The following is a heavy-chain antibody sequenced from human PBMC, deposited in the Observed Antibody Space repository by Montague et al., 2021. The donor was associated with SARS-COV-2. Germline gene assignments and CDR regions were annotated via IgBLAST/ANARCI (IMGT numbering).Heavy chain of an antibody. V-gene: IGHV4-59*08. J-gene: IGHJ4*02. Sequence: SETLSLTCTVSGGSISSFYWSWFRQPPGKGLERIGYISDSGSTNYNPSLTSRVTMSVDTSKNQFSLKANSVTAADTAVYYCARHYSATLPAVYWGQGTLVTVSS. D-gene: IGHD2-15*01. CDR1: GGSISSFY. CDR2: ISDSGST. CDR3: ARHYSATLPAVY.